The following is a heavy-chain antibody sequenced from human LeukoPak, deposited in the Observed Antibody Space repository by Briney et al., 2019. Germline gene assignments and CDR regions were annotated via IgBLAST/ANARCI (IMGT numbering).Heavy chain of an antibody. V-gene: IGHV3-53*01. Sequence: GGSLRLSCTVSGFTVSSNSMSWVRQAPGKGLEWVSFIYSDNTHYSDSVKGRFTISRDNSKNTLYLQMNSLRAEDTAVYYCARVLAQLELDAWGQGTLVTVSS. CDR1: GFTVSSNS. CDR3: ARVLAQLELDA. D-gene: IGHD1-1*01. CDR2: IYSDNT. J-gene: IGHJ5*02.